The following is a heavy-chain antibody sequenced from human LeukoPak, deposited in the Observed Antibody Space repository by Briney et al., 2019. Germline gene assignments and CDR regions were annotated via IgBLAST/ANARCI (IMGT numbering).Heavy chain of an antibody. CDR1: GGSISSYY. J-gene: IGHJ6*03. D-gene: IGHD3-10*01. Sequence: PSETLSLTCTVSGGSISSYYWSWIRQPPGKGLEWIGYIYYSGSTNYNPSLKSRVTISVDTSKNQFSLKLSSVTAADTAVYYCARATMVRGFVYYYYYYMDVWGKGTTVTISS. CDR3: ARATMVRGFVYYYYYYMDV. V-gene: IGHV4-59*08. CDR2: IYYSGST.